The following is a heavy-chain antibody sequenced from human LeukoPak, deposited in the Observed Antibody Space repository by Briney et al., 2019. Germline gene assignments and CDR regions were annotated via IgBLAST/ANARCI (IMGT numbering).Heavy chain of an antibody. Sequence: PSETLSLTCTVSGYSISSGYYWGWIRPPPGKGLEWIGSIYHSGSTYYNPSLKSRVTISVDTSKNQFSLKLSSVTAADTAVYYCARGGGYFDYWGQGTLVTVSS. V-gene: IGHV4-38-2*02. CDR2: IYHSGST. D-gene: IGHD3-10*01. CDR3: ARGGGYFDY. CDR1: GYSISSGYY. J-gene: IGHJ4*02.